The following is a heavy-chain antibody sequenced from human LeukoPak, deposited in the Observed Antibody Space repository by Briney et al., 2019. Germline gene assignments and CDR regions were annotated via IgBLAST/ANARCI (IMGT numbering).Heavy chain of an antibody. CDR2: IXYSGRT. CDR3: ARHTDXXGXFQX. Sequence: FGYIXYSGRTKYNPXXKSRGTISVDTSKNQFSLKLSSVTAADTAVYYCARHTDXXGXFQXWXXG. J-gene: IGHJ1*01. V-gene: IGHV4-59*08.